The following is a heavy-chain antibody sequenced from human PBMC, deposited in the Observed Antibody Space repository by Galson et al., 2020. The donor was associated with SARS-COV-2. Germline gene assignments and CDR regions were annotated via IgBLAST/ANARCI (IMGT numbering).Heavy chain of an antibody. CDR3: ARASIGSRYYYYGMDV. Sequence: SETLSLTCTVSGGSISSYYWSWIRQPAGKGLEWIGRIYTSGTTNYNPSLKSRVTMSVDTSKNQFSLKLSSVTAADTAVYYCARASIGSRYYYYGMDVWGQGTTVTGSS. V-gene: IGHV4-4*07. CDR1: GGSISSYY. D-gene: IGHD2-2*03. CDR2: IYTSGTT. J-gene: IGHJ6*02.